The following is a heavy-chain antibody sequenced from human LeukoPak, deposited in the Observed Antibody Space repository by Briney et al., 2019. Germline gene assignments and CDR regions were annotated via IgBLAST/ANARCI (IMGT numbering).Heavy chain of an antibody. V-gene: IGHV3-7*01. D-gene: IGHD2-21*02. J-gene: IGHJ4*02. CDR3: ARDLEAYCGGDCYWGYFDY. CDR1: GFTSSSYW. CDR2: IMQDGSEK. Sequence: GGALRLSCAASGFTSSSYWMSWVRHAPRKGLEWVANIMQDGSEKYYVDSVKGRFTISRDNAKNSLYLQMNSLRAEDTAVYYCARDLEAYCGGDCYWGYFDYWGQGTLVTVSS.